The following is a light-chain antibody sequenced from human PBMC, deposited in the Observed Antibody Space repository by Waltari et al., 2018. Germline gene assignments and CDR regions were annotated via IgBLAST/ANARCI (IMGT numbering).Light chain of an antibody. CDR2: EVT. CDR1: SSDVGGYNY. V-gene: IGLV2-14*01. J-gene: IGLJ3*02. CDR3: SSYTSSDTWV. Sequence: QSVLTQPASVSGSPGQSITISCTGTSSDVGGYNYVPWYQQHPGKAPKFMIYEVTNRPSGVSNRFSGSKSGNTAYLTISGLRAEDEADYHCSSYTSSDTWVFGGGTKVTVL.